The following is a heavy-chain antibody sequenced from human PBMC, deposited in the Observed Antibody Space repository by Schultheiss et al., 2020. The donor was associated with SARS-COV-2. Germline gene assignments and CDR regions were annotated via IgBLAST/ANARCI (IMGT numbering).Heavy chain of an antibody. CDR2: ISGSGCST. D-gene: IGHD3-3*01. Sequence: GGSLRLSCSASGFTFSSYAMSWVRQAPGKGLEWVSAISGSGCSTYYADSVKGRFTISRDNSKNTLYLQMNSLRAEDTAVYYCAKADHEGFRFLELAGWGQGTLVTVSS. J-gene: IGHJ4*02. CDR3: AKADHEGFRFLELAG. CDR1: GFTFSSYA. V-gene: IGHV3-23*01.